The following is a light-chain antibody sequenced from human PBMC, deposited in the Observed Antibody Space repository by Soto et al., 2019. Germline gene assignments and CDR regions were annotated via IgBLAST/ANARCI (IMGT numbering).Light chain of an antibody. Sequence: EIVLTQSPATLTLSRGERATLSCRASQSVSSYLAWYQQKPGQAPRLLIYDASNRATGIPARFSGSGSGTDFTLTISSLEPEDFAVYYCQQRSNWPLTFGGGTKVDTK. J-gene: IGKJ4*01. V-gene: IGKV3-11*01. CDR2: DAS. CDR1: QSVSSY. CDR3: QQRSNWPLT.